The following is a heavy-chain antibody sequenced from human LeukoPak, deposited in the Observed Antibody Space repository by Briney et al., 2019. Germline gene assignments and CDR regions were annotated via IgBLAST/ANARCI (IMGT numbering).Heavy chain of an antibody. V-gene: IGHV4-34*01. CDR2: ISHSGNT. Sequence: SETLSLTCAVFGGSFNNYYWSWLSQPPGKGLEWIGEISHSGNTNYNPSLKGRVTMSLDTSKNQFFLKLNSVTAADTAVYYCARGFSHWGQGTLVTVSS. CDR3: ARGFSH. J-gene: IGHJ4*02. CDR1: GGSFNNYY.